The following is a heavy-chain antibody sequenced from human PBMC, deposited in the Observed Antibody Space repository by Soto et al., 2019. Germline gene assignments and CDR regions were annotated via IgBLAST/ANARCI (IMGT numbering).Heavy chain of an antibody. CDR2: ISPETGKT. Sequence: VELVQSGAEVKKPGASVRVSCKASGYTFSSFGLSWVRQAPGQGPEWMGWISPETGKTEYSHKFQGRVTMTTDTSTRTLFLDLGSLTSDDTAVYHCTRDLFFISTSTVTTDAFWGQGTLVTVSS. CDR1: GYTFSSFG. D-gene: IGHD4-17*01. CDR3: TRDLFFISTSTVTTDAF. J-gene: IGHJ4*02. V-gene: IGHV1-18*04.